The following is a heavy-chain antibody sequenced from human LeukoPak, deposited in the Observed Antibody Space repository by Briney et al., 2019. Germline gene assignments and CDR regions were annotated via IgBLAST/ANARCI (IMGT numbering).Heavy chain of an antibody. V-gene: IGHV1-46*01. Sequence: GASVKVSCKASGCTFTSYYMHWVRQAPGQGLEWMGVINPSGGSTSYAQKFQGRVTMTRDTSTSTVYMELSSLRSEDTAVYYCARDRAAYCGGDCYPDYWGQGTLVTVSS. CDR1: GCTFTSYY. D-gene: IGHD2-21*02. CDR2: INPSGGST. CDR3: ARDRAAYCGGDCYPDY. J-gene: IGHJ4*02.